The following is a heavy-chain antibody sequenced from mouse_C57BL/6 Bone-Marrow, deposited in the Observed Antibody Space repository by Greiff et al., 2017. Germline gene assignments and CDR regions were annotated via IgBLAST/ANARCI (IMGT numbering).Heavy chain of an antibody. D-gene: IGHD1-1*01. CDR3: ARTSITTVAYAMDY. Sequence: VQLQQPGAELVRPGSSVKLSCKASGYTFTSYWMDWVKQRPGQGLEWIGNIYPSDSETHYNQKFKDKATLTVDKTSSTAYMQLSSLPSEDSAVYYCARTSITTVAYAMDYWGQGTSVTVSS. CDR2: IYPSDSET. J-gene: IGHJ4*01. CDR1: GYTFTSYW. V-gene: IGHV1-61*01.